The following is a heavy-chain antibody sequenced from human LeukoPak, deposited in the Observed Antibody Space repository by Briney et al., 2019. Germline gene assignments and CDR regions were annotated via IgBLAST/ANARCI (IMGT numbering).Heavy chain of an antibody. CDR3: ARAGLTYDFWSGYESPNNWFDP. CDR1: GGSISSGGYY. V-gene: IGHV4-31*03. CDR2: IYYSGST. Sequence: PSQTLSLTCTVSGGSISSGGYYWSWIRQHPGKGLEWIGYIYYSGSTYYNPSLKSRVTISVDTSKNQFSLKLSSVTAVDTAVYYCARAGLTYDFWSGYESPNNWFDPWGQGTLVTVSS. J-gene: IGHJ5*02. D-gene: IGHD3-3*01.